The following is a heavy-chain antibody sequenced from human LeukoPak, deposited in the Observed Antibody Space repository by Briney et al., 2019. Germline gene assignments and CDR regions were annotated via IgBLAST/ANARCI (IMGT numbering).Heavy chain of an antibody. Sequence: GGSLRLSCAASGFTFSTYGMHWVRQAPGKGLEWLAVISYDGSNKFSADSVKGRFTISRDNSQNTLFLQMNSLRVEDTAMYYCAKVYNSSWETYYFDYWGQGTLVTVSS. V-gene: IGHV3-30*18. CDR2: ISYDGSNK. CDR3: AKVYNSSWETYYFDY. CDR1: GFTFSTYG. J-gene: IGHJ4*02. D-gene: IGHD6-13*01.